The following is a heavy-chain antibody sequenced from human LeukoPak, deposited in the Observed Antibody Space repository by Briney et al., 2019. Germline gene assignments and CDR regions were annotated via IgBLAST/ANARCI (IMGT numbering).Heavy chain of an antibody. V-gene: IGHV4-34*01. D-gene: IGHD3-22*01. CDR3: ARAVTMIVVDNFDY. CDR2: INHSGST. CDR1: GGSFSGYY. J-gene: IGHJ4*02. Sequence: SETLSPTCAVYGGSFSGYYWSWIRQPPGKGLEWIGEINHSGSTNYNPSLKSRVTISVDTSKNQFSLKLSSVTAADTAVYYCARAVTMIVVDNFDYWGQGTLVTVSS.